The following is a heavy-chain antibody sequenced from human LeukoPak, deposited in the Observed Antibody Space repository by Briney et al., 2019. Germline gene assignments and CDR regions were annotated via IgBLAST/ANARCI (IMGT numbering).Heavy chain of an antibody. J-gene: IGHJ4*02. Sequence: AGGSLRLSCAASGFTFSSYAMHWVRQAPGKGLEWVAVISYDGSNKYYADSVKGRFTISRDNSKNTLYLQMNSLRVEDTAVYYCAREGHLGGYYFDYWGQGTLVTVSS. V-gene: IGHV3-30-3*01. CDR3: AREGHLGGYYFDY. CDR1: GFTFSSYA. CDR2: ISYDGSNK.